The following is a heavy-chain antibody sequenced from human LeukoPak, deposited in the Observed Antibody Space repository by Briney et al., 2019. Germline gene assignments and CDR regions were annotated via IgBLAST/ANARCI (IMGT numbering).Heavy chain of an antibody. CDR3: ARDRKQWLVRGAFDI. V-gene: IGHV4-4*07. D-gene: IGHD6-19*01. Sequence: SETLSLTCTVSGGSISSCYWSWIRQPAGKGLEWIGRIYTSGSTNYNPSLKSRVTMSVDTSKNQFSLKLSSVTAADTAVYYCARDRKQWLVRGAFDIWGQGTMVTVSS. CDR1: GGSISSCY. J-gene: IGHJ3*02. CDR2: IYTSGST.